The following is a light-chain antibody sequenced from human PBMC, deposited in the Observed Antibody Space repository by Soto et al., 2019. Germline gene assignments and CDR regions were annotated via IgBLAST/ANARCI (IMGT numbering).Light chain of an antibody. Sequence: QSALTQPASVSGSPGQSITISSTGTNSDIGGYQYVSWYQHHPGKAPKLIIYEIINRPSGVSHRFSGSKSGNTASLTISGLQAEDEADYYCSSYTTSSTLVFGGGTKLTVL. CDR3: SSYTTSSTLV. CDR1: NSDIGGYQY. J-gene: IGLJ3*02. CDR2: EII. V-gene: IGLV2-14*01.